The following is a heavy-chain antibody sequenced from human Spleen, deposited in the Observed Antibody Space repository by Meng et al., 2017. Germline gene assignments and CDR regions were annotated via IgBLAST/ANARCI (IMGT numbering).Heavy chain of an antibody. Sequence: VPLYLMSGLLLLPSEALSRCCVVACGSFGDYFWSCIRQHPGKVLEWSGEINHSGSTNSNPSLESRATLSVDTSPNHLSLKLSSVTAADSAVYYCARGPTTMAHDFDYWGQGTLVTVSS. CDR2: INHSGST. D-gene: IGHD4-11*01. CDR1: CGSFGDYF. CDR3: ARGPTTMAHDFDY. V-gene: IGHV4-34*01. J-gene: IGHJ4*02.